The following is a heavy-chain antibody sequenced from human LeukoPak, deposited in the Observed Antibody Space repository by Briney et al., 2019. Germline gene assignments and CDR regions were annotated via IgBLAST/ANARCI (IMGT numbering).Heavy chain of an antibody. V-gene: IGHV3-13*01. D-gene: IGHD4-17*01. J-gene: IGHJ4*02. Sequence: PGGSLRLSCAASGFTFSSYDMHWVRQATGQGLEWVSAIGTAGDTYYPGSVKGRFTISRDNSKNTLYLQMNSLRAEDTAVYYCARAQMTTVTTVDYWGQGTLVTVSS. CDR1: GFTFSSYD. CDR2: IGTAGDT. CDR3: ARAQMTTVTTVDY.